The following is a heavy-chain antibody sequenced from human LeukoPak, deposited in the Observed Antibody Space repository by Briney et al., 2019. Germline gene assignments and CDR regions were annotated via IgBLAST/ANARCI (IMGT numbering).Heavy chain of an antibody. V-gene: IGHV3-23*01. D-gene: IGHD6-19*01. CDR2: ISGSGGST. CDR3: AKGPYSSGGSSYYFHN. CDR1: GFTFSSYA. J-gene: IGHJ4*02. Sequence: GGSLRLSCAASGFTFSSYAMTWVRQAPGKGLEWVSAISGSGGSTYDADSVKGRFTISRDNSKNTLYLQMNSLRADDTAVYYCAKGPYSSGGSSYYFHNWGQGTLVTVSS.